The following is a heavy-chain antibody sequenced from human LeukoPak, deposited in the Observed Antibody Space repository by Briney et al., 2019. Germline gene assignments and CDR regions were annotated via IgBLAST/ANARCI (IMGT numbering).Heavy chain of an antibody. CDR3: ARGRPSDY. V-gene: IGHV3-48*02. CDR1: GFTFSSYS. CDR2: ISSSSSII. J-gene: IGHJ4*02. Sequence: SGGSLRLSCAASGFTFSSYSMNWVRQAPGKGLEWVSYISSSSSIIYYADSLKGRFTISRDNAKNPLYLQMISLRDEDTAVYYCARGRPSDYWGQGTLVTVSS.